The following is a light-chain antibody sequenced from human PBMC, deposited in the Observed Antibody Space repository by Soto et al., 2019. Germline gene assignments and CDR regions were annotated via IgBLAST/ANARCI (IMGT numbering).Light chain of an antibody. CDR3: QQYGDSPSYA. V-gene: IGKV3-20*01. CDR1: QSVSSNY. Sequence: EIVLTQSPGTLSLSPGERATLSCRASQSVSSNYLAWYQQKPGQAPRLLIYGASSRATGIPDRFSGSGSGTDFTLAINRLEPEDFAIYYCQQYGDSPSYAFGQGTKLEIK. J-gene: IGKJ2*01. CDR2: GAS.